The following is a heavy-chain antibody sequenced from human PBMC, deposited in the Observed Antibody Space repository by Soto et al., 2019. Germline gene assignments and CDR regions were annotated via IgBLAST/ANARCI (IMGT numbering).Heavy chain of an antibody. CDR3: ARTGPSIAAAGDPYFDY. Sequence: PSETLSLTCTVSGRSISSVNYYWSWIRQPPGKGLDWIGYIYFSGSTIYNPSLKSRVTISVDTSNNLFSLKLSSVTAADTAVYYCARTGPSIAAAGDPYFDYWGQGTLVTVSS. CDR1: GRSISSVNYY. J-gene: IGHJ4*02. D-gene: IGHD6-13*01. V-gene: IGHV4-61*01. CDR2: IYFSGST.